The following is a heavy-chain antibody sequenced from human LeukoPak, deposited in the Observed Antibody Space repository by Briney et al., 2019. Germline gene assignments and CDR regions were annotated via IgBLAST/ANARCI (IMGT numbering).Heavy chain of an antibody. J-gene: IGHJ4*02. CDR2: IHTDGSST. D-gene: IGHD5-18*01. CDR3: VRGGSGSSYGEFAY. Sequence: GGSLRLSCAASGFTFGSYWMHWIRQAPGKGLVWVSRIHTDGSSTNYADSVKGRFTISRDNAKNTLFLQMDSLSVEDTGVYYCVRGGSGSSYGEFAYWGQGTLVTVSS. V-gene: IGHV3-74*01. CDR1: GFTFGSYW.